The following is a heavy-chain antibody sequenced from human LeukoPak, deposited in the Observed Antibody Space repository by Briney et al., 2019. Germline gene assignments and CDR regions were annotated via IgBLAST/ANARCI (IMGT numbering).Heavy chain of an antibody. CDR2: IYYSGNS. CDR3: ARDPGSSWFDP. D-gene: IGHD6-13*01. V-gene: IGHV4-59*01. CDR1: GGSSSSYY. J-gene: IGHJ5*02. Sequence: SETLSLTCTVSGGSSSSYYWSWIRQSPGKGLEWIGYIYYSGNSNYNPSLKSRVTISVDTSKNQFSLKLGSVTAADTAVYYCARDPGSSWFDPWGQGTLVTVSA.